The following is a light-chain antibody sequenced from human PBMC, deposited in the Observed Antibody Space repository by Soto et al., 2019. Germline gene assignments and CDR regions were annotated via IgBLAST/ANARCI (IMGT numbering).Light chain of an antibody. CDR1: QAILTY. J-gene: IGKJ4*01. CDR2: GAS. CDR3: QQTFSPDVT. Sequence: DIHLTQSPSSLSAAVGDRVTITCRASQAILTYLNWLQQKAGKAPEVLISGASGLRSGVPSRFTGSGSATDFTLTITSLQREDAGTYFCQQTFSPDVTFGGGTKV. V-gene: IGKV1-39*01.